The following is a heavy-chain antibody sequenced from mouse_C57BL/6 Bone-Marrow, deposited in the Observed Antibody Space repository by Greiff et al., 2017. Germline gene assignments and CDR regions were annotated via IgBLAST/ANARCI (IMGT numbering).Heavy chain of an antibody. J-gene: IGHJ2*01. CDR3: ATSITTVVGNYFDY. V-gene: IGHV1-63*01. Sequence: QVQLQQPGAELVRPGTSVKMSCKASGYTFTNYWIGWAKQRPGHGLEWIGDIYPGGGYTNYNEKFKGKATLTVDKSSSTAYMQFSSLTSEDSALSYCATSITTVVGNYFDYWGQGTTLTVSS. CDR2: IYPGGGYT. CDR1: GYTFTNYW. D-gene: IGHD1-1*01.